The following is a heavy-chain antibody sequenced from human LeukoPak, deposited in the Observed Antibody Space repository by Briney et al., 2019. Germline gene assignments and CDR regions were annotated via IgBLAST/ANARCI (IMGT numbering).Heavy chain of an antibody. CDR2: IYYSGST. D-gene: IGHD5-12*01. V-gene: IGHV4-39*01. Sequence: PGGSLRLSCAASGFTFISYGMHWVRQAPGKGLEWIGSIYYSGSTYYNPSLKSRVTISVDTSKNQFSLKLSSVTAADTAVYYCARNVDIVATDMDVWGKGTTVTISS. CDR1: GFTFISYG. CDR3: ARNVDIVATDMDV. J-gene: IGHJ6*03.